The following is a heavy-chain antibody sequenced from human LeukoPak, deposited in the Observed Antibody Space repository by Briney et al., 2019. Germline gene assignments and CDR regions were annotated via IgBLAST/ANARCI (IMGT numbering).Heavy chain of an antibody. V-gene: IGHV4-59*01. CDR3: ARRGSSGYYYDY. CDR2: INYSGST. Sequence: SETLSLTCTVSGGTISSYYWSWIRQPPGKGLEWIGYINYSGSTNYNPSLKSRVTMSVVTSKNQFSLKLSSVTAADTAVYYCARRGSSGYYYDYWGQGTLVTVSS. D-gene: IGHD3-22*01. J-gene: IGHJ4*02. CDR1: GGTISSYY.